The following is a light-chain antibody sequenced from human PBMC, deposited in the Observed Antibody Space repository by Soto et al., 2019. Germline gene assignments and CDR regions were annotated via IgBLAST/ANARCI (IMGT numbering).Light chain of an antibody. V-gene: IGKV3-20*01. J-gene: IGKJ1*01. CDR2: GAS. CDR1: QSVSSSY. Sequence: EIVLTQSPGTLSLSPGERATLSFRASQSVSSSYLAWYQQKPGQAPRLLIYGASSRATGIPDRFSGSGSGTDFTLTISRLEPEDFAVYYCQQYGSSPQTFGQGTRWIS. CDR3: QQYGSSPQT.